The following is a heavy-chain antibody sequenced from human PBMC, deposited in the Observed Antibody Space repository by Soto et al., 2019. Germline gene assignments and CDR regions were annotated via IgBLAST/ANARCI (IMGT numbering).Heavy chain of an antibody. J-gene: IGHJ4*02. V-gene: IGHV5-10-1*01. CDR3: ARQIYDSDTGPSFQYYFDS. Sequence: GESLKISCKGSGYSFAGYWITWVRQKPGKGLEWMGRIDPSDSQTYYRTSFRGHVTISVTKSITTVFLQWSSLRASDTAMYYCARQIYDSDTGPSFQYYFDSWGQGTPVTVSS. CDR2: IDPSDSQT. D-gene: IGHD3-22*01. CDR1: GYSFAGYW.